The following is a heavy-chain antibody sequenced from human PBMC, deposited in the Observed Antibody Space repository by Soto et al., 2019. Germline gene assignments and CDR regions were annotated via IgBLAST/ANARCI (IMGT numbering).Heavy chain of an antibody. D-gene: IGHD2-2*01. J-gene: IGHJ6*02. CDR3: ARERYQVISDGMDV. Sequence: VKVSCKASGYTFTGYYVHWVREAPGQGLEWMGWINPETGGTSYAQKFQGRVTLSRDTSINTAYLELSRLRFDDAAVYFCARERYQVISDGMDVWGQGTTVTVSS. V-gene: IGHV1-2*02. CDR2: INPETGGT. CDR1: GYTFTGYY.